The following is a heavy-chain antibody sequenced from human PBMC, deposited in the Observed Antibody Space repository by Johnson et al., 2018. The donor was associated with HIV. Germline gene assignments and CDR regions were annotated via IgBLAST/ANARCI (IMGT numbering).Heavy chain of an antibody. CDR3: AKDIRGSLGAFDI. V-gene: IGHV3-30*18. Sequence: QVQLVESGGGVVQPGGSLRLSCEVSGFTFSNYGMHWVRQAPGKGLEWVAVVSYDGSNKYYADSVKGRFTISRDNSKNTLYLQMNSLRAEDTALYYCAKDIRGSLGAFDIWGQGTMVTVSS. CDR1: GFTFSNYG. J-gene: IGHJ3*02. D-gene: IGHD1-26*01. CDR2: VSYDGSNK.